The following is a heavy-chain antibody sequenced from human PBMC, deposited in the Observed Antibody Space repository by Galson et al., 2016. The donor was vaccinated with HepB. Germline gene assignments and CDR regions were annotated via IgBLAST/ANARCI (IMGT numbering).Heavy chain of an antibody. CDR1: GFTFADPY. J-gene: IGHJ4*02. Sequence: SLRLSCAASGFTFADPYMTWIRQAPGKGLEWLSYISSRGTSIYFPDSVKGRFTISRDNAKNSLYLQMNSLRAEDTAVYYCARDVGGGYCRGGSCPLYYFDYWGQGTLVTVSS. V-gene: IGHV3-11*01. CDR2: ISSRGTSI. D-gene: IGHD2-15*01. CDR3: ARDVGGGYCRGGSCPLYYFDY.